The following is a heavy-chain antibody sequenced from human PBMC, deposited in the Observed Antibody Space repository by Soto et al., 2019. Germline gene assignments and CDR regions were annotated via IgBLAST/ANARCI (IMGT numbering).Heavy chain of an antibody. D-gene: IGHD6-19*01. Sequence: SQTLSLTCALSGDSVFSSTAAWNWIRQSPSRGLEWLGRTYYRSKWYNDYAVSVKSRITINPDTSKHQFSLQLTSVTPEDTAVYYCARDRSGSGWFNAFVIWGHGTMVTVSS. CDR1: GDSVFSSTAA. J-gene: IGHJ3*02. CDR3: ARDRSGSGWFNAFVI. CDR2: TYYRSKWYN. V-gene: IGHV6-1*01.